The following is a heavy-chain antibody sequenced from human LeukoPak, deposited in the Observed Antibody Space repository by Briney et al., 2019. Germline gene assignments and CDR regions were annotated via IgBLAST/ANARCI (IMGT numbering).Heavy chain of an antibody. V-gene: IGHV3-7*01. D-gene: IGHD1-26*01. CDR2: IKQDGSEK. CDR1: GFTFSSYW. J-gene: IGHJ4*02. Sequence: GGSLRLSCAASGFTFSSYWMSWVRQAPGKGLEWVASIKQDGSEKYYVDSVKGRFTISRDNAKNSLYLQMNSLRAEDTAVYYCARARAQVGATGIDYWGQGTLVTVSS. CDR3: ARARAQVGATGIDY.